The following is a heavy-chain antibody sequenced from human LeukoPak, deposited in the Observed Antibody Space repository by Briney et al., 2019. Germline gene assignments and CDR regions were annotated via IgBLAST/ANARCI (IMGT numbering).Heavy chain of an antibody. CDR1: GYIFTSYW. CDR3: ARLEPGLEYSDP. CDR2: IHPGDSDT. Sequence: GEFLKISCKGSGYIFTSYWIGWVRPMPGKGLAWMGIIHPGDSDTRYSPSSQGQVTISADESITTAYLQWGSLKASDTAIYYCARLEPGLEYSDPWGQGTLVTVSS. V-gene: IGHV5-51*01. D-gene: IGHD2/OR15-2a*01. J-gene: IGHJ5*02.